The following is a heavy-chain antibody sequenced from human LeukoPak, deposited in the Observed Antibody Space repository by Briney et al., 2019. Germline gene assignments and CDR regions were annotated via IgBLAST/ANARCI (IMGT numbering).Heavy chain of an antibody. V-gene: IGHV5-51*01. Sequence: GESLRISCKGSGYTFSSYWIGWVRQMPGKGLEWMGIIYPGDSDTRYRPSLQGQVTISVDTSIGTAYLQWSSLKASDTAIYYCARQNDFRLDYWGQGTLVTVSS. CDR1: GYTFSSYW. CDR2: IYPGDSDT. CDR3: ARQNDFRLDY. D-gene: IGHD3-3*01. J-gene: IGHJ4*02.